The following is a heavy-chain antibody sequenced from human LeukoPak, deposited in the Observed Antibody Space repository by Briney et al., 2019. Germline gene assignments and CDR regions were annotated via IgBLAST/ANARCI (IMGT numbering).Heavy chain of an antibody. CDR1: GYSFTSYW. CDR2: IYPGDSDT. J-gene: IGHJ4*02. V-gene: IGHV5-51*01. D-gene: IGHD3-3*01. Sequence: GESLKISCKGSGYSFTSYWIGCVRQMPGKGLEGMGIIYPGDSDTRYSPSFQGQVTISADKSISTAYLQLSSLKASDTAMYYCARHGGETYYDFWSGYSDYWGQGTLVTVSS. CDR3: ARHGGETYYDFWSGYSDY.